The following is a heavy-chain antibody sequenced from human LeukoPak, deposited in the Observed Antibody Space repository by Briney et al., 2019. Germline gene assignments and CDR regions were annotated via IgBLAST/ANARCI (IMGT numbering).Heavy chain of an antibody. CDR2: ISVASNT. J-gene: IGHJ4*02. CDR1: GLAFSSYA. CDR3: ADYGVSGVRNNFY. Sequence: GGSLRLSCAASGLAFSSYAMSWVRQAPGKGLEWVSTISVASNTFYADSVKGRLTISRDNSRNTVYLQMTSLRADDTAVYYCADYGVSGVRNNFYWGQGTLVTVSS. V-gene: IGHV3-23*01. D-gene: IGHD4-17*01.